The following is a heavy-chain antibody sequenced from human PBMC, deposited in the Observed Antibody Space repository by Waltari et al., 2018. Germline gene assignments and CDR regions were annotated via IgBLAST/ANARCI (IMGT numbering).Heavy chain of an antibody. J-gene: IGHJ4*02. CDR1: GGSFSGYY. CDR2: INHSGST. CDR3: ARGGCSGGSCSIDY. D-gene: IGHD2-15*01. V-gene: IGHV4-34*01. Sequence: QVQLQQWGAGLLKPSETLSLTCAVYGGSFSGYYWSWIRQPPGKGLEWIGEINHSGSTNYNPSLKSRVTISVDTSKNQFSLKLSSVTAADTAVYYCARGGCSGGSCSIDYWGQGTLVTVSS.